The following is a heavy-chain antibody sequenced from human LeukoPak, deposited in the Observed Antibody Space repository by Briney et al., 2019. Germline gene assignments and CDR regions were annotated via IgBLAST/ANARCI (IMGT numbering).Heavy chain of an antibody. Sequence: SVKVSCKASGGTFSSYAISWVRQAPGQGLEWMGGIIPIFGTANYAQKFQGRDTITADESTSTAYMELSSLRSEDTAVYYCARDRLATRWFDPWGQGTLVTVSS. D-gene: IGHD6-19*01. CDR3: ARDRLATRWFDP. CDR2: IIPIFGTA. V-gene: IGHV1-69*13. J-gene: IGHJ5*02. CDR1: GGTFSSYA.